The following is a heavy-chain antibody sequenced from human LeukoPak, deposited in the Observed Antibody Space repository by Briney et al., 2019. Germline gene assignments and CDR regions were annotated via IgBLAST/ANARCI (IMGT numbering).Heavy chain of an antibody. J-gene: IGHJ3*02. CDR1: GFNFSSYA. CDR2: ISGSGGST. V-gene: IGHV3-23*01. CDR3: AKDMYSSGWYSDWYAFDI. Sequence: GGSLRLSCAASGFNFSSYAMSWVRQAPGKGLEWVSAISGSGGSTYYADSVKGRFTISRDNSKNTLYLQMNSLRAEDTAVYYCAKDMYSSGWYSDWYAFDIWGQGTMVTVSS. D-gene: IGHD6-19*01.